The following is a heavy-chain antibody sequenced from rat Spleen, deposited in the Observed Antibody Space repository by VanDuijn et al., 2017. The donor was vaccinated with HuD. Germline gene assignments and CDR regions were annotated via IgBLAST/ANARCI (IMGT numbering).Heavy chain of an antibody. Sequence: EVQLQESGPGLVKPSQSLSLTCSVTGHSITSSYRWNWIRKFPGNKLEWMGYINSAGSTNYNPSLKSRISLTRDTSKNQFFLQVNSVTTEDTATYYGARSEGTHYYLPFADWGQGTLVTVSS. CDR2: INSAGST. D-gene: IGHD1-12*02. CDR3: ARSEGTHYYLPFAD. J-gene: IGHJ3*01. V-gene: IGHV3-3*01. CDR1: GHSITSSYR.